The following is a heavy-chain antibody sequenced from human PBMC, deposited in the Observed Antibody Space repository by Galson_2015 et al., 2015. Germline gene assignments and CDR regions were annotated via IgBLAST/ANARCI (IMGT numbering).Heavy chain of an antibody. V-gene: IGHV3-49*04. Sequence: SLRLSCAASGFTFGDYAMSWVRQAPGKGLEWVGFIRSKAYGGTTEYAASVKGRYTISRDDSKSIAYLQMNSLKTEDTAVYYCTSGAPYSGYDPTLGLSLFDYWGQGTLVTVSS. CDR3: TSGAPYSGYDPTLGLSLFDY. J-gene: IGHJ4*02. CDR2: IRSKAYGGTT. CDR1: GFTFGDYA. D-gene: IGHD5-12*01.